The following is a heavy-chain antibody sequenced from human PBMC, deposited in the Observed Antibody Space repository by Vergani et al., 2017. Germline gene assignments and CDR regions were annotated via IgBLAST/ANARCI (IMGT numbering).Heavy chain of an antibody. CDR1: GYTFTSYA. CDR2: INAGNGNT. J-gene: IGHJ4*02. D-gene: IGHD1-1*01. V-gene: IGHV1-3*01. Sequence: QVQLVQSGAEVKKPGASVKVSCKASGYTFTSYAMHWVRQAPGQRLEWMGWINAGNGNTKYSQKFQGRVTITRDTSASTAYMELSSLRSEDTAVYYCAREGRTQLERLKGFDYWGQGTLVTVSS. CDR3: AREGRTQLERLKGFDY.